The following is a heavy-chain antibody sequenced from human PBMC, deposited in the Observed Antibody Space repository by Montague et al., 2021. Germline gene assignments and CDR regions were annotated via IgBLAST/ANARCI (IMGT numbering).Heavy chain of an antibody. Sequence: SLRLSCAGSGFTLDSYMMSWVRQAPGKGLEWVSASSGTGADTYYADSVRGRFTISRDNSKNTLYLQMDSLRDDDTAVYYCARDGYNWIPYDYWGQGTLVTASS. CDR2: SSGTGADT. CDR1: GFTLDSYM. CDR3: ARDGYNWIPYDY. V-gene: IGHV3-23*01. D-gene: IGHD1-1*01. J-gene: IGHJ4*02.